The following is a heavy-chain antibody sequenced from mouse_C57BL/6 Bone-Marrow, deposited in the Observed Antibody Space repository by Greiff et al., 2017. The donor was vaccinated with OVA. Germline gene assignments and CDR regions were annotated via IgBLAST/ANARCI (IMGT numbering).Heavy chain of an antibody. D-gene: IGHD1-1*01. CDR1: GYTFTSYW. CDR2: IDPSDSET. J-gene: IGHJ1*03. V-gene: IGHV1-52*01. Sequence: QVQLQQPGAELVRPGSSVKLSCKASGYTFTSYWMHWVKQRPIQGLEWIGNIDPSDSETHYNQKFKDKATLTVDKSSSTAYMQLSSLTSEDSAVYYCARRGVITTWYFDVWGTGTTVTVSS. CDR3: ARRGVITTWYFDV.